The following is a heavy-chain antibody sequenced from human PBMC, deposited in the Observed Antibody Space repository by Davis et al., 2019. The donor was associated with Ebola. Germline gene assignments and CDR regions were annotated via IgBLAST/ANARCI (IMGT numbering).Heavy chain of an antibody. Sequence: SETLSLTCTVSGGSISSYYWSWIRQPPGKGLEWIGYIYYSGSTNYNPSLKSRVTISVDTSKNQFSLKLSSVTAADTAVYYCAREGEYSGYDLSWSDPWGQGTLVTVSS. D-gene: IGHD5-12*01. CDR1: GGSISSYY. CDR3: AREGEYSGYDLSWSDP. V-gene: IGHV4-59*01. J-gene: IGHJ5*02. CDR2: IYYSGST.